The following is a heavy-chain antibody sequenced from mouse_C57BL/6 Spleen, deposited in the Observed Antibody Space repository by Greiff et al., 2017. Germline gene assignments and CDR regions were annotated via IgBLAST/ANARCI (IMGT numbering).Heavy chain of an antibody. J-gene: IGHJ4*01. CDR2: IYPRSGNT. CDR1: GYTFTSYG. Sequence: QVQLKESGAELARPGASVKLSCKASGYTFTSYGISWVKQRTGQGLEWIGEIYPRSGNTYYNEKFKGKATLTADKSSSTAYMELRSLTSEDSAVYFCARRGYGNYFYAMDYWGQGTSVTVSS. D-gene: IGHD2-10*02. CDR3: ARRGYGNYFYAMDY. V-gene: IGHV1-81*01.